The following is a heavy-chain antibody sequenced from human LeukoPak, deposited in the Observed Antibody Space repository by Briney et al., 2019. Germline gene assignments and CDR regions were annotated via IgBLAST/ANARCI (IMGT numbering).Heavy chain of an antibody. V-gene: IGHV1-69*04. CDR3: ARDADYGDYVGWFDP. CDR1: GGTFSSYA. CDR2: IIPILGIA. J-gene: IGHJ5*02. Sequence: GASVEVSCKASGGTFSSYAISWVRQAPGQGLEWMGRIIPILGIANYAQKFQGRVTITADKSTSTAYMELSSLRSEDTAVYYCARDADYGDYVGWFDPWGQGTLVTVSS. D-gene: IGHD4-17*01.